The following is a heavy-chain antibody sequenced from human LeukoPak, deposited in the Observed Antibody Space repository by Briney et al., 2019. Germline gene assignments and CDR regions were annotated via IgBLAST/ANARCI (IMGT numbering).Heavy chain of an antibody. Sequence: GGSLRLSCAASGFVISGYWMDWVRQVPGKGLMWVARVSADESNKDYADSVKGRFTISRDNVKNTVFLQMSSLRADDAAVYYCARGIYTSSPRNPKNFFDYWGQGTLVTVS. D-gene: IGHD2-2*02. CDR2: VSADESNK. CDR1: GFVISGYW. CDR3: ARGIYTSSPRNPKNFFDY. J-gene: IGHJ4*02. V-gene: IGHV3-74*01.